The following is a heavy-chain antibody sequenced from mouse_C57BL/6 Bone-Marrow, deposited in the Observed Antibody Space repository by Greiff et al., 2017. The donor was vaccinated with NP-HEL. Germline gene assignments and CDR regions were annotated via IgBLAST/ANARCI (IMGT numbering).Heavy chain of an antibody. V-gene: IGHV10-1*01. CDR3: VRRGFAY. CDR1: GFSFNTYA. CDR2: IRSKSNNYAT. Sequence: GGGLVQPKGSLKLSCAASGFSFNTYAMNWVRQAPGKGLEWVARIRSKSNNYATYYADSVKDRFTISRDDSESMLYLQMNNLKTEDTAMYYCVRRGFAYWGQGTLVTVSA. J-gene: IGHJ3*01.